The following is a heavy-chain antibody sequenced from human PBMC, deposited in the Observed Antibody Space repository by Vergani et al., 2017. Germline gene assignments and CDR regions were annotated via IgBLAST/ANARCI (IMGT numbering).Heavy chain of an antibody. J-gene: IGHJ4*02. CDR1: GYSFNNYA. Sequence: QEQLVQSGSELKKPGASVKVSCMASGYSFNNYAIHWVRQAPGQGLEWMGWINHTTGNPTYARSFTGRFVFSLDTSISTAYLQIGSLKAEDTAVYFCARAKRGRLEVGATDSWGQGTLLTGSS. V-gene: IGHV7-4-1*01. CDR3: ARAKRGRLEVGATDS. CDR2: INHTTGNP. D-gene: IGHD3-22*01.